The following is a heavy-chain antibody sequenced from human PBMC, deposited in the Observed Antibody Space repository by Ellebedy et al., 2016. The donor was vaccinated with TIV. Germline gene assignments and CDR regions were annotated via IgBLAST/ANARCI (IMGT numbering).Heavy chain of an antibody. CDR1: GGSIRRDS. V-gene: IGHV4-59*08. J-gene: IGHJ6*02. Sequence: MPGGSLRLSCTVSGGSIRRDSWSWIRRPPGKGLEWIAYIYYSGSTNYNPSLKSRVTISVDTSKNQFSLKLNSVTAADTAVYFCARVHWNDIPYYAMDVWGQGTTVTVSS. CDR2: IYYSGST. D-gene: IGHD1-1*01. CDR3: ARVHWNDIPYYAMDV.